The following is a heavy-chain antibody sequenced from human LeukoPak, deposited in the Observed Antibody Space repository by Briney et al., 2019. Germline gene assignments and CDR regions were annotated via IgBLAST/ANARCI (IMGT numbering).Heavy chain of an antibody. Sequence: GGSLRLSCAAPGFTFSSYAMSWVRQAPGKGLEWVSAISGSGGSTYYADSVKGRFTISRDNSKNTVYVQMNSLRAEDTAVYYCAKSGPGENYDFWSGSPSEAFDIWGQGTMVTVSS. D-gene: IGHD3-3*01. CDR1: GFTFSSYA. V-gene: IGHV3-23*01. CDR3: AKSGPGENYDFWSGSPSEAFDI. CDR2: ISGSGGST. J-gene: IGHJ3*02.